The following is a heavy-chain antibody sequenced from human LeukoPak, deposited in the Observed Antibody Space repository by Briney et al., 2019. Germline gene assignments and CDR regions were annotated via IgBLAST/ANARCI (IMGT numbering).Heavy chain of an antibody. J-gene: IGHJ4*02. CDR3: ARSPRILARYFDY. CDR1: GGSISSGSYY. V-gene: IGHV4-61*02. CDR2: IYTSGST. Sequence: SETLSLACTVSGGSISSGSYYWSWIRQPAGKGLEWIGRIYTSGSTNYNPSLKSRVTISVDTSKNQFSLKLSSVTAADTAVYYCARSPRILARYFDYWGQGTLVTVSS. D-gene: IGHD3-3*02.